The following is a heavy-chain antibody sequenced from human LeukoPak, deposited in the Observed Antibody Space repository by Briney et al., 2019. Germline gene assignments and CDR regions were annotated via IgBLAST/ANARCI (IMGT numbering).Heavy chain of an antibody. J-gene: IGHJ6*02. Sequence: GGSLRLSCAASGSTFSSYWMNWARQASGKGLEWVASINHNGNVNYYVDSVKGRFTISRDNAKNSLYLQMSNLRAEDTAVYFCARGGGLDVWGQGATVTVSS. CDR3: ARGGGLDV. V-gene: IGHV3-7*03. D-gene: IGHD3-16*01. CDR1: GSTFSSYW. CDR2: INHNGNVN.